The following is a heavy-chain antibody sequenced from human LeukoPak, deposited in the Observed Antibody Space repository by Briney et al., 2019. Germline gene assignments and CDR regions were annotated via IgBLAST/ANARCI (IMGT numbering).Heavy chain of an antibody. J-gene: IGHJ6*02. V-gene: IGHV3-23*01. CDR1: GFTFSSYA. CDR3: AKAPGLYYYGMDV. CDR2: ISGSGGST. Sequence: GGSLRLSYAASGFTFSSYAMSWVRQAPGKGLEWVSAISGSGGSTYYADSVKGRFTISRDNSKNTLYLQMNSLRAEDTAVYYCAKAPGLYYYGMDVWGQGTTVTVSS.